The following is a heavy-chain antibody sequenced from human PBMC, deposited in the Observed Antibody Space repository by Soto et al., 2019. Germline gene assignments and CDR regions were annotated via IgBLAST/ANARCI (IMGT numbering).Heavy chain of an antibody. CDR3: AGSCSGGSSWYYYYYGMDV. J-gene: IGHJ6*02. D-gene: IGHD2-15*01. CDR2: ISYDGSNK. V-gene: IGHV3-30-3*01. Sequence: QVQLVESGGGVVQPGRSLRLSCAASGFTFSSYAMHWVRQAPGKGLEWVAVISYDGSNKYYADSVKGRFTISRDNSKNTLYLQMNSLRAEDTAVYYCAGSCSGGSSWYYYYYGMDVWGQGTTVTVSS. CDR1: GFTFSSYA.